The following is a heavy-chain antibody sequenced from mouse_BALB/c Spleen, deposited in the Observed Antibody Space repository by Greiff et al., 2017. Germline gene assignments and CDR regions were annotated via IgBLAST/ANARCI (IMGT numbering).Heavy chain of an antibody. CDR2: IYPGDGDT. Sequence: VQRVESGAELARPGASVKLSCKASGYTFTSYWMQWVKQRPGQGLEWIGAIYPGDGDTRYTQKFKGKATLTADKSSSTAYMQLSSLASEDSAVYYCARGGERYCDYWGQGTTLTVSS. CDR3: ARGGERYCDY. V-gene: IGHV1-87*01. J-gene: IGHJ2*01. CDR1: GYTFTSYW.